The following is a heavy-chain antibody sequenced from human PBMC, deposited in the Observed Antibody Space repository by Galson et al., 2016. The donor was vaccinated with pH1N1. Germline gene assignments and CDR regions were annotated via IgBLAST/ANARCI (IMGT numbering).Heavy chain of an antibody. CDR3: ARQNDYGDYRGDAFDI. CDR1: GYRFTNSW. Sequence: QSGAEVKKPGESLKISCKGSGYRFTNSWIGWVRQMPGKGLEWMGIIYLGGSLIRYRPSFQGQVTISADKSINIVYLEWSSLKASDTATYYCARQNDYGDYRGDAFDIWGRGTMVTVSS. V-gene: IGHV5-51*01. J-gene: IGHJ3*02. CDR2: IYLGGSLI. D-gene: IGHD4-17*01.